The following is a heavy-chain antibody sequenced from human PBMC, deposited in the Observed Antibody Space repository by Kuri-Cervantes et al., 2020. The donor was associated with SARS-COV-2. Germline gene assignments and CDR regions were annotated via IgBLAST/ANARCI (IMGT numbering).Heavy chain of an antibody. D-gene: IGHD6-25*01. CDR1: GFTFSTYT. CDR3: AIDKGRGAFDH. CDR2: TTDDGTNK. J-gene: IGHJ4*02. Sequence: GGSLRLSCAASGFTFSTYTMHWVRQAPGKGLEWVAVTTDDGTNKYSADSVKGRFTISKDNAKTSVYLQMTSLRAEDTALYYCAIDKGRGAFDHWGQGTLVTVSS. V-gene: IGHV3-30-3*01.